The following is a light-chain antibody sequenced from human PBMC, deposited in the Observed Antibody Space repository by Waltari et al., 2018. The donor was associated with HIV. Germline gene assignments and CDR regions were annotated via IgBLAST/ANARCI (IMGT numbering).Light chain of an antibody. CDR3: QSIDSSGLLIV. Sequence: SYELTQPPWVAVSPGQTARLTCSGDALPNQFSYWYQQKSGQAPVVVMYKDSERHRGIPERLSGSRSGRTSTLTIRGGQAEDEAVYYCQSIDSSGLLIVFGGGTKLTVL. V-gene: IGLV3-25*03. CDR1: ALPNQF. CDR2: KDS. J-gene: IGLJ3*02.